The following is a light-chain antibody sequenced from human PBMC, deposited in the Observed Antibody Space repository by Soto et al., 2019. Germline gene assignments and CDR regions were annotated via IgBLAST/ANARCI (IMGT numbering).Light chain of an antibody. Sequence: QSALTQPASVSGSPGQSITVSCTGTSSDVGGYNYVSWYQQHPGKAPKLMIYEVSNRPSGVSNRFSGSKSGNTASLTISGLQAGDEADYYCSSYTSSSTPYVFXTGTKVTVL. CDR1: SSDVGGYNY. CDR3: SSYTSSSTPYV. CDR2: EVS. V-gene: IGLV2-14*01. J-gene: IGLJ1*01.